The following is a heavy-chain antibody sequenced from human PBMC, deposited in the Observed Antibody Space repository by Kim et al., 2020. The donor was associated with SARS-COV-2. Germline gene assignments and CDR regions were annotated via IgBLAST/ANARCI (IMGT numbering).Heavy chain of an antibody. V-gene: IGHV3-7*03. Sequence: GGSLRLSCAVSGFTFSSYWMSWVRQVPGKGLEWVANIKQDGREKYYVDPVKGRFTISRDNAKNSVYLQMNSLRVEDTAVYYCARDGRGGYLDNLGQGTLV. CDR3: ARDGRGGYLDN. D-gene: IGHD3-16*01. CDR2: IKQDGREK. CDR1: GFTFSSYW. J-gene: IGHJ4*02.